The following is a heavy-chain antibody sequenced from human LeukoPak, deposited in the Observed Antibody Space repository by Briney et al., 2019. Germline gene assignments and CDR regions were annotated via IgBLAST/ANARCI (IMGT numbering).Heavy chain of an antibody. CDR3: AGGAPTGYYYYYGMDV. CDR1: GYTFTSYA. Sequence: GASVKVSCKASGYTFTSYAMHWVRQAPGQRLEWMGWINAGNGNTKYSQKFQGRVTITWDTSASTAYMELSSLRSEDTAVYYCAGGAPTGYYYYYGMDVWGKGTTVTVSS. CDR2: INAGNGNT. V-gene: IGHV1-3*01. J-gene: IGHJ6*04. D-gene: IGHD3-9*01.